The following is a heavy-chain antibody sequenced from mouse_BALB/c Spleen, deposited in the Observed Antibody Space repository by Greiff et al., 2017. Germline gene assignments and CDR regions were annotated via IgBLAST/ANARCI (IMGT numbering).Heavy chain of an antibody. V-gene: IGHV1-14*01. CDR2: INPYNDGT. Sequence: LVESGPELVKPGASVKMSCKASGYTFTSYVMHWVKQKPGQGLEWIGYINPYNDGTKYNEKFKGKATLTSDKSSSTAYMELSSLTSEDSAVYYCARMDYYGSSFPFDYWGQGTTLTVSS. J-gene: IGHJ2*01. CDR1: GYTFTSYV. CDR3: ARMDYYGSSFPFDY. D-gene: IGHD1-1*01.